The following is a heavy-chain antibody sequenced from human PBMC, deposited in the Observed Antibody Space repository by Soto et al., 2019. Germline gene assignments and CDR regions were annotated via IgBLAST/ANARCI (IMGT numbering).Heavy chain of an antibody. V-gene: IGHV3-23*01. CDR2: ISSSGGST. Sequence: GGSLRLSCAASGFTFSSYAMSWVRQAPGKGLEWASAISSSGGSTYYPDSVKGRFTISRDNSKNTLFLQMNSLRAEDTAVYYCTNRKLPTRPWGPAFDVWGQGTMVTVSS. D-gene: IGHD6-6*01. J-gene: IGHJ3*01. CDR1: GFTFSSYA. CDR3: TNRKLPTRPWGPAFDV.